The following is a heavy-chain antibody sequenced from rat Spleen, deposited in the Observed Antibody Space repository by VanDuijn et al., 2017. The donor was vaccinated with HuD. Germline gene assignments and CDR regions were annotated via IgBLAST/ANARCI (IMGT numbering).Heavy chain of an antibody. D-gene: IGHD1-6*01. J-gene: IGHJ3*01. CDR3: ARWRYTTDWFAF. CDR2: ISSGGNT. V-gene: IGHV2S8*01. CDR1: GFSLTSYG. Sequence: QVQLKESGPDLVQPSQTLSLTCTVSGFSLTSYGVSWVRQPPGKGLDWIAAISSGGNTYYNSVLKSRLSISRDTSKSQAFLKMNSLQTEDTAMYFCARWRYTTDWFAFWGQGTLVTVSS.